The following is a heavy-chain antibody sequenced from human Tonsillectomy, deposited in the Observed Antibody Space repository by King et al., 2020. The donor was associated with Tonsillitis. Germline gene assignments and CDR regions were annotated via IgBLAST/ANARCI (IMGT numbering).Heavy chain of an antibody. CDR1: GFTFSSYA. CDR2: ISYDRSDK. Sequence: VQLVESGGGVVQPGKSLRLSCAASGFTFSSYALHWVRQTPGKGLEWVAVISYDRSDKYYADSVKGRFTISRDNSKNTLYLQMNSLRTEDTAVYYCARDAAFVVVVAATGDFDYWGQGTLVTVSS. V-gene: IGHV3-30-3*01. D-gene: IGHD2-15*01. CDR3: ARDAAFVVVVAATGDFDY. J-gene: IGHJ4*02.